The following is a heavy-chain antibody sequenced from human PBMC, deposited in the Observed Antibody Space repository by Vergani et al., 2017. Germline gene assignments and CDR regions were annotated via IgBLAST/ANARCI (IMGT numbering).Heavy chain of an antibody. CDR3: ARDPPGIVGVHWFDP. CDR2: IIPILGIA. J-gene: IGHJ5*02. V-gene: IGHV1-69*08. D-gene: IGHD1-26*01. CDR1: GGPFSSYT. Sequence: QVQLVQSGAEVKKPGSSVKVSCKASGGPFSSYTISWVRQAPGQGLEWMGRIIPILGIANYAQKFQGRVTITADKSTSTAYMELSSLRSEDTAVYYCARDPPGIVGVHWFDPWGQGTLVTVSS.